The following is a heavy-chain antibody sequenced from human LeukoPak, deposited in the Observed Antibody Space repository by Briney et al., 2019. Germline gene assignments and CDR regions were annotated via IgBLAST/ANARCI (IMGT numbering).Heavy chain of an antibody. J-gene: IGHJ4*02. CDR1: GFTFTDYF. V-gene: IGHV3-15*07. CDR2: IKPKTDGETT. Sequence: GGSLRLSCVASGFTFTDYFMNWVRQAPGKGLEWVGRIKPKTDGETTEYAAPVKDRFSISRDDSKSMMYLQMNSLKTEDTAVYYCITPLPYSAQGGQGTLVTVSS. CDR3: ITPLPYSAQ. D-gene: IGHD2-21*01.